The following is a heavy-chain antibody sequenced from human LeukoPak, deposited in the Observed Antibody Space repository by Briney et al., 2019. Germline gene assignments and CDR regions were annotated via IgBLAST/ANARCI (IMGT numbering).Heavy chain of an antibody. CDR3: TRLSHVAGAPKVSWFDP. Sequence: SETLSLTCTVSAYSISNGFVWGWIRQPPGKGLEWIASIYHSGTIYYNPSLKSRVTMSVDTSKNQFSLRLSSVTAADTAVYYCTRLSHVAGAPKVSWFDPWGQGTLVTVSS. V-gene: IGHV4-38-2*02. CDR1: AYSISNGFV. J-gene: IGHJ5*02. CDR2: IYHSGTI. D-gene: IGHD1-26*01.